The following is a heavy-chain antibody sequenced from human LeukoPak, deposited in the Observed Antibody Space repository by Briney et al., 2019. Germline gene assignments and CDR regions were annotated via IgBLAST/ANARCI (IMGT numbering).Heavy chain of an antibody. CDR2: ISSSSSYI. D-gene: IGHD4-17*01. Sequence: PGGSLRLSCAASGFTFSSYSMNWVRQAPGKGLEWVSSISSSSSYIYYADSVKGRFTISRDNAKNSLYLQMNSLRAEDTAVYYCARYDYGDDLHNGMDVWGQGTTVTVSS. V-gene: IGHV3-21*01. CDR3: ARYDYGDDLHNGMDV. J-gene: IGHJ6*02. CDR1: GFTFSSYS.